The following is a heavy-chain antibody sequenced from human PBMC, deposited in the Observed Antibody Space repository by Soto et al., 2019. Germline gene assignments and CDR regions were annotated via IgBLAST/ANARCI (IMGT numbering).Heavy chain of an antibody. D-gene: IGHD5-18*01. CDR3: SREGYSYGYDY. J-gene: IGHJ4*02. V-gene: IGHV3-13*01. Sequence: EVQLVEAGGGLVHPGGSLRLSCAASGFTFSSYDMHCVRQATGKGLEWISAIGTAVDTYYPVSVKGRFTFCRENAKNSLYLQRNILRAGDTAVYSCSREGYSYGYDYWGKGTLVTVS. CDR1: GFTFSSYD. CDR2: IGTAVDT.